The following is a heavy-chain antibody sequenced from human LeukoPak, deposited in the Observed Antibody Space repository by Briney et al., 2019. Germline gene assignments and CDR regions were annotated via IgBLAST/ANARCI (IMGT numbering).Heavy chain of an antibody. V-gene: IGHV1-18*01. CDR2: ISAYNGNT. CDR3: ARAPDYDSSGYISNWFDP. J-gene: IGHJ5*02. CDR1: GYTFTSYG. D-gene: IGHD3-22*01. Sequence: ASVKVSCKASGYTFTSYGISWVRQAPGQGLEWMGWISAYNGNTNYAQKLQGRVTMTTDTSTSTAYMELRSLRSDDTAVYYCARAPDYDSSGYISNWFDPWGQGTLVTVSS.